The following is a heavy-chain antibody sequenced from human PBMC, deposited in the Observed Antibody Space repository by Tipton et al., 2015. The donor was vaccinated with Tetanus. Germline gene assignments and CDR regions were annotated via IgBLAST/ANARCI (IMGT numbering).Heavy chain of an antibody. V-gene: IGHV1-8*01. CDR3: ARGNRGSSWYL. D-gene: IGHD6-13*01. CDR1: GYAFASYD. Sequence: QLVQSGAEVKKPGASVKVSCKTSGYAFASYDLNWVRQASGQGLEWLGYMNPKTGPAGYAQKFQGRVTMTSDISSSTAYMELRNLRSDDTAVYYCARGNRGSSWYLWGQGTLVTVSS. CDR2: MNPKTGPA. J-gene: IGHJ4*02.